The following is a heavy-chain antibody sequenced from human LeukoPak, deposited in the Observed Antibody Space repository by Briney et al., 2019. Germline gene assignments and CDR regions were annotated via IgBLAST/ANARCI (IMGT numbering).Heavy chain of an antibody. Sequence: GASVKVSCTASGGTFSSYAINWVRQAPGQGLEWMGGIIPIFGTANYAQKFQERVTITRDMSTSTAYMELSSLRSEDTAVYYCAAVPYYDSSGARFDYWGQGTLVTVSS. V-gene: IGHV1-69*05. CDR2: IIPIFGTA. J-gene: IGHJ4*02. CDR3: AAVPYYDSSGARFDY. CDR1: GGTFSSYA. D-gene: IGHD3-22*01.